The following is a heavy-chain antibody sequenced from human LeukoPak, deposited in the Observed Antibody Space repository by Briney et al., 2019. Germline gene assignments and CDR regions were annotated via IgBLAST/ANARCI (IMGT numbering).Heavy chain of an antibody. D-gene: IGHD3-22*01. V-gene: IGHV4-30-4*01. Sequence: SETLSLTCTVSGGSISSGDYYWSWIRQPPGKGLEWTGYIYYSGSTYYNPSLKSRVTISVDTSKNQFSLKLSSVTAADTAVYYCARGDSSGSYYFDYWGQGTLVTVSS. CDR1: GGSISSGDYY. J-gene: IGHJ4*02. CDR2: IYYSGST. CDR3: ARGDSSGSYYFDY.